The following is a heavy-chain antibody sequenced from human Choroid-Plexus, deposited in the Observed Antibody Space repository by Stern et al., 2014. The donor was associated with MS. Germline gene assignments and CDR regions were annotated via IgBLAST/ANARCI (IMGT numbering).Heavy chain of an antibody. CDR2: INPNTGGT. V-gene: IGHV1-2*02. Sequence: EPLVESGAEVKKPGASVKVSCKTSGYIFTGYYIHWVRQATGQGLDRMAWINPNTGGTKDAQKFQGRVTMSRDTSISTAYVELSSLTSDDTAVYYCARDQRGITIFGVVTDYYYLGMDVWGQGTTVTVSS. CDR1: GYIFTGYY. D-gene: IGHD3-3*01. CDR3: ARDQRGITIFGVVTDYYYLGMDV. J-gene: IGHJ6*02.